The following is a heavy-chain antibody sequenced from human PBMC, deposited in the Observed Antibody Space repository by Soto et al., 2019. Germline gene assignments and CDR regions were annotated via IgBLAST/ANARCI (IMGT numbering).Heavy chain of an antibody. CDR1: GGSISSYY. V-gene: IGHV4-59*01. CDR3: ARDPVAGTYFDY. D-gene: IGHD6-19*01. J-gene: IGHJ4*02. CDR2: IYYTGST. Sequence: TSETLSLTCTVSGGSISSYYWSWIRQPPGKGLEWIGYIYYTGSTNYNPSLKSRVTISVDTSKNQFSLKLSSVTAADTAVYYCARDPVAGTYFDYWGQGTLVTVSS.